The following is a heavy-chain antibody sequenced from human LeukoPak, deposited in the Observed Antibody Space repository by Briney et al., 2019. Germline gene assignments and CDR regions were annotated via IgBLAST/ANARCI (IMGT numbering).Heavy chain of an antibody. Sequence: SETLSLACPVSGGSISSYYWSWIRQPPGKGLEWIGYIYCSGSTNYNPSLKSRVTISVDTSKNQFSLKLSSVTAADTAVYYCARHGSGSYGVDYWGQGTLVTVSS. J-gene: IGHJ4*02. CDR2: IYCSGST. V-gene: IGHV4-59*08. CDR3: ARHGSGSYGVDY. CDR1: GGSISSYY. D-gene: IGHD1-26*01.